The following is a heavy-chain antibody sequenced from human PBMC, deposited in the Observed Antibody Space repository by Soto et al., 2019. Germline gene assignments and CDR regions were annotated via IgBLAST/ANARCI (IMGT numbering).Heavy chain of an antibody. J-gene: IGHJ2*01. D-gene: IGHD4-17*01. CDR1: GFTFDDYG. CDR2: INWNGGST. CDR3: ARSTTVTTNWYFDL. Sequence: GGSLRLSCAASGFTFDDYGMSWVRQAPGKGLEWVSGINWNGGSTGYADSVKGRFTISRDNAKNSLYLQMNSLRAEDTVLYHCARSTTVTTNWYFDLWGRGTLVTVSS. V-gene: IGHV3-20*01.